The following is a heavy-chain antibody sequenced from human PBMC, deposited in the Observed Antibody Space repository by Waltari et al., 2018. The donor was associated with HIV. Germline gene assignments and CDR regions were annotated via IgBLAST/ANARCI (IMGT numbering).Heavy chain of an antibody. V-gene: IGHV4-59*01. CDR3: ARGPPQQWLVGGHDAFDI. Sequence: QVQLQESGPGLVKPSETLSLTCTVSGGSISSYYWSWIRQPPGKGLEWIGYIYYSGSTNYNPSLKSRVTISVDTSKNQFSLKLSSVTAADTAVYYCARGPPQQWLVGGHDAFDIWGQGTMVTVSS. J-gene: IGHJ3*02. CDR1: GGSISSYY. CDR2: IYYSGST. D-gene: IGHD6-19*01.